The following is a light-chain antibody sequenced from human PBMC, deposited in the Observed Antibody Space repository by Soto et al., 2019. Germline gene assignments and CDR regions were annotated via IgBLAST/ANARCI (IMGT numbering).Light chain of an antibody. Sequence: DIVISQSPGSVAVSMGARAAINCKSSQTVLRSSDNKNHLAWYQQKPGQPPKLLISWASTRESGVPDRFSGSGSGTDFTLTISSLQAEDVGVYYCQHFYTVPVTFGQGTRLEIK. J-gene: IGKJ5*01. V-gene: IGKV4-1*01. CDR2: WAS. CDR3: QHFYTVPVT. CDR1: QTVLRSSDNKNH.